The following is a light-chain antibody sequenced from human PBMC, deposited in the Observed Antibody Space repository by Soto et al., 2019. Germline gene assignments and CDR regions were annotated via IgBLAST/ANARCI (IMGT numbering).Light chain of an antibody. CDR3: QQSYITPPIT. J-gene: IGKJ3*01. CDR2: TAS. CDR1: QYIGNY. V-gene: IGKV1-39*01. Sequence: DIQMTQSPSSLSASVGDTVTITCRASQYIGNYLHWYQQQPGKAPQVLIYTASTLRSGVPSRFSGSGSGTDFTLTISSLQPEDFATYFCQQSYITPPITFGPGTKVDFK.